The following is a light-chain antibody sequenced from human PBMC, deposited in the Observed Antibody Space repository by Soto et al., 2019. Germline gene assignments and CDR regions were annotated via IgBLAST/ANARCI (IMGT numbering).Light chain of an antibody. CDR1: SSDVGGYNS. J-gene: IGLJ2*01. V-gene: IGLV2-14*01. CDR2: DVS. Sequence: QSVLTQPASVSGSPGQSITISCTGTSSDVGGYNSVSWYQQHPGKAPKLMIYDVSNRPSGVSSRFSGSKSGNTASLTISGLQAEDEADYYCSSYTSSSTPWVFGGGTKLTVL. CDR3: SSYTSSSTPWV.